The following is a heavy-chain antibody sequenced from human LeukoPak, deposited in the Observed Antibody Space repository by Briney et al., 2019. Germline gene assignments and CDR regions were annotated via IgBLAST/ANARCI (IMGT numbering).Heavy chain of an antibody. J-gene: IGHJ3*02. Sequence: GASVKVSCKASGYTFTGYYIHWVRQAPGQGLEWMGWINPNSGGTNYAQKFQGRVTMTRDTSISTAYMELSRLRSDDTAVYYCAKVTGSGQWLVEREDFDIWGQGTMVTVSS. CDR3: AKVTGSGQWLVEREDFDI. CDR2: INPNSGGT. V-gene: IGHV1-2*02. CDR1: GYTFTGYY. D-gene: IGHD6-19*01.